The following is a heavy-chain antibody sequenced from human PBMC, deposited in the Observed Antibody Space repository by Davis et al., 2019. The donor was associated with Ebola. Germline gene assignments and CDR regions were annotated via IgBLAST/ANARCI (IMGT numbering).Heavy chain of an antibody. CDR1: GGSFSGYY. D-gene: IGHD2-15*01. J-gene: IGHJ5*02. Sequence: MPSETLSLTCAVYGGSFSGYYWSWIRQPPGKGLEWIGEINHSGSTNYNPSLKSRVTISVDTSKNQFSLKLSSVTAADTAVYYCARCAGLLISRWFDPWGQGTLVTVSS. CDR2: INHSGST. CDR3: ARCAGLLISRWFDP. V-gene: IGHV4-34*01.